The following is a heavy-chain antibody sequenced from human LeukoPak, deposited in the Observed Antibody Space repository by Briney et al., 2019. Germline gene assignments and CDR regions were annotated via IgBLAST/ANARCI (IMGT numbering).Heavy chain of an antibody. V-gene: IGHV3-23*01. J-gene: IGHJ4*02. CDR1: GFTFSSYA. D-gene: IGHD2-15*01. CDR3: AKSLGGIVVVVAAS. Sequence: GGSLRLSCAASGFTFSSYARTWVRQAPGMGLEWVSSISGSGGGTHYADSVKGRFTISRDNSYNTLYLQMNSLTAEDTAVYYCAKSLGGIVVVVAASWGQGTLVTVSS. CDR2: ISGSGGGT.